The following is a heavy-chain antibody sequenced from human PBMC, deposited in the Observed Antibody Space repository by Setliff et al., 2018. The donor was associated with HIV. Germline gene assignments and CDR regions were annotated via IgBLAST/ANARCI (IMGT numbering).Heavy chain of an antibody. D-gene: IGHD3-10*01. CDR3: GRVGFGELFGAFDI. J-gene: IGHJ3*02. Sequence: VSGPTLVNPTQTLTLTCTFSGFSLSTSGMCVSWIRQPPGKGLEWIGYIHTSGRTNYNYPFKTRATISRDTSKNQFSLKLSSVPAADTAMYYCGRVGFGELFGAFDIWGQGIMVT. V-gene: IGHV4-61*08. CDR2: IHTSGRT. CDR1: GFSLSTSGMC.